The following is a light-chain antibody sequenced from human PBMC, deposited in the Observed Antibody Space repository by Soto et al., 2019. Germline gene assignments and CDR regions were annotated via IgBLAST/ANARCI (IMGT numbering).Light chain of an antibody. CDR1: SSNIGNNY. CDR3: QSYDSSLSGWV. CDR2: GNN. J-gene: IGLJ3*02. V-gene: IGLV1-40*01. Sequence: QSVLTQPPSVSVAPGQKVTISCSGSSSNIGNNYVSWYQQLPGTAPKLLIYGNNNRPSGVPDRFSGSKSGTSASLAITGLQAEDEADYYCQSYDSSLSGWVFGGGTKVTVL.